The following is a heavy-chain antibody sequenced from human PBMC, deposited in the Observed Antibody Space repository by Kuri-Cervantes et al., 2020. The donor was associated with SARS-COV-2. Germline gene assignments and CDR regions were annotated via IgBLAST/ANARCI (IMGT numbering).Heavy chain of an antibody. CDR2: IYSGGST. D-gene: IGHD4-11*01. CDR1: GFTVSSNY. J-gene: IGHJ4*02. CDR3: ARSSIPGLSPHYNNLFFDY. Sequence: GESLKISCAASGFTVSSNYMSWVRQAPGKGLEWVSVIYSGGSTYYADSVKGRFTISRDNSKNTLYLQMNSLRAEDTAVYYCARSSIPGLSPHYNNLFFDYWGQGTLVTVSS. V-gene: IGHV3-66*02.